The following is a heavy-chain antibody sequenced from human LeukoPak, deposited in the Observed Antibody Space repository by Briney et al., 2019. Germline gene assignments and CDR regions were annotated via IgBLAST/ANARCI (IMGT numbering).Heavy chain of an antibody. CDR1: GGSFSGYY. Sequence: SETLSLTCAVYGGSFSGYYWSWVRQPPGKGLEWIGEINHSGSTNYNPSLKSRVTISVDTSKNQFSLKLSSVTAADTAVYYRARGHCSSTSCYTDNNWFDPWGQGTLVTVSS. D-gene: IGHD2-2*02. V-gene: IGHV4-34*01. CDR2: INHSGST. CDR3: ARGHCSSTSCYTDNNWFDP. J-gene: IGHJ5*02.